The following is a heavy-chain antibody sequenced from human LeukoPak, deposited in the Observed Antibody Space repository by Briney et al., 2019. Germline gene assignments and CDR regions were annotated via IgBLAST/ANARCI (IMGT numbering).Heavy chain of an antibody. CDR2: ISSSSSYI. CDR3: ARCPRWAHFDY. CDR1: GFIFSSYS. Sequence: PGGSLRLSCAASGFIFSSYSINWVRQAPGKGLEWVSSISSSSSYIYYADSVKGRFTVSRDNAKNSLYLQMNSLRAEDTAVYYCARCPRWAHFDYWGQGTLVTVSS. D-gene: IGHD4-23*01. V-gene: IGHV3-21*01. J-gene: IGHJ4*02.